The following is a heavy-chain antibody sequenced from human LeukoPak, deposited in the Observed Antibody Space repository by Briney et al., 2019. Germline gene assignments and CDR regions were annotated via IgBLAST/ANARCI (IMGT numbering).Heavy chain of an antibody. Sequence: GGSLRLSCAASGFTFSSYWMTWVRQAPGKGLEWVANIKQDGSEKYYVDSVKGRFTIARDNAKNSLYLQMNSLRAEDTAVYYCARDKIVGATYFDYWGQGTLVTVSS. CDR2: IKQDGSEK. CDR3: ARDKIVGATYFDY. J-gene: IGHJ4*02. V-gene: IGHV3-7*01. CDR1: GFTFSSYW. D-gene: IGHD1-26*01.